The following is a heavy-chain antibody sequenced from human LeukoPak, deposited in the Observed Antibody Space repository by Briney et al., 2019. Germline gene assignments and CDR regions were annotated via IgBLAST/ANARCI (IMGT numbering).Heavy chain of an antibody. CDR1: GFTFSDYY. V-gene: IGHV3-11*03. Sequence: GGSLRLSCAASGFTFSDYYMSWIRQAPGKGLKWVSYISSSGTYTNYADSVKGRFTLSRDNVKNSLYLQMNSLRAEDTAVYYCASIEGATEPYWGQGTLVTVSS. J-gene: IGHJ4*02. CDR3: ASIEGATEPY. CDR2: ISSSGTYT. D-gene: IGHD1-26*01.